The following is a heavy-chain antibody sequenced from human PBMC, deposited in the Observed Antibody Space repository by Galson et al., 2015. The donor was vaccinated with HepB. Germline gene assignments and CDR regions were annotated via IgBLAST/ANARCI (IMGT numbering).Heavy chain of an antibody. Sequence: QSGAEVKKPGESLRISCKGSGYSFTSYWISWVRQMPGKGLEWMGRIDPSDSYTNYSPSFQGHVTISADKSISTAYLQWSSLKASDTAMYYCARRRGGYCSSTSCYRYYYYSMDVWGQGTTVTVSS. CDR3: ARRRGGYCSSTSCYRYYYYSMDV. CDR1: GYSFTSYW. D-gene: IGHD2-2*01. J-gene: IGHJ6*02. CDR2: IDPSDSYT. V-gene: IGHV5-10-1*01.